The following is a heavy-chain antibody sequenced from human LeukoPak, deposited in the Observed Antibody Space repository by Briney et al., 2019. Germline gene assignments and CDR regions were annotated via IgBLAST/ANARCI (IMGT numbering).Heavy chain of an antibody. V-gene: IGHV3-21*01. CDR3: AREVTVTTSKYYFDY. CDR2: ISSSSSYI. J-gene: IGHJ4*02. Sequence: PGGSLRLSCAASGFTFSSYSMIWVRQAPGKGLEWVSSISSSSSYIYYADSVKGRFTISRDNAKNSLYLQMNSLRAEDTAVYYCAREVTVTTSKYYFDYWGQGTLVTVSS. CDR1: GFTFSSYS. D-gene: IGHD4-4*01.